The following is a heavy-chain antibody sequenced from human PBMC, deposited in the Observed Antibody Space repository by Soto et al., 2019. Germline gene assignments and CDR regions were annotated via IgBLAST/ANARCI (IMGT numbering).Heavy chain of an antibody. D-gene: IGHD3-10*01. CDR1: GFTFSSYS. CDR3: ARGEGDGSGSYFGRGYYYYYYMDV. Sequence: EVQLVESGGGLVKPGGSLRLSCAASGFTFSSYSMNWVRQAPGKGLEWVSSISSSSSYIYYADSVKGRFTISRDNAKNSLYRQMNSLRAEDTAVYYCARGEGDGSGSYFGRGYYYYYYMDVWGKGTTVTVSS. V-gene: IGHV3-21*01. CDR2: ISSSSSYI. J-gene: IGHJ6*03.